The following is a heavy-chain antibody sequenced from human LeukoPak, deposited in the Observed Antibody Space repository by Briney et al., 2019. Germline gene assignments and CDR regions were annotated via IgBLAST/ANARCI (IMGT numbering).Heavy chain of an antibody. D-gene: IGHD1-26*01. Sequence: PGGSLRLSCAASGFTFSSYGMHWVRQAPGKGLEWVAVISYDGSNKYYADSVKGRFTISRDNSKNTLYLQMNSLRAEDTAVYYCAKAAYSGSSPLDYWGQGTLVTVSS. V-gene: IGHV3-30*18. CDR2: ISYDGSNK. CDR1: GFTFSSYG. CDR3: AKAAYSGSSPLDY. J-gene: IGHJ4*02.